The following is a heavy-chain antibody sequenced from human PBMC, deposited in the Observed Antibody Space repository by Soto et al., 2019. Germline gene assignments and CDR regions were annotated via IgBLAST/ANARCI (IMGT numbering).Heavy chain of an antibody. Sequence: EVQLVESGGGLVQPGGSLRLSCAASGFTFSSYSMNWVRQAPGKGLEWVSYISSSSSTIYYADSVKGRFTISRDNAKNSLYLQMNSLRDEDTAVYYCARIGGFGDSGSYYGMDVWGQGTTVTVSS. J-gene: IGHJ6*02. V-gene: IGHV3-48*02. D-gene: IGHD3-10*01. CDR2: ISSSSSTI. CDR1: GFTFSSYS. CDR3: ARIGGFGDSGSYYGMDV.